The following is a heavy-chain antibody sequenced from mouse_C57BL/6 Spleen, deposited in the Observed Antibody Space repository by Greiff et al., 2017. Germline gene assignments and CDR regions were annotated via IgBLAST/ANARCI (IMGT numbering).Heavy chain of an antibody. J-gene: IGHJ2*01. D-gene: IGHD2-4*01. CDR3: ARRGYDSFFDY. CDR1: GFTFSDYY. Sequence: DVKLVESGGGLVQPGGSLKLSCAASGFTFSDYYMYWVRQTPEKRLEWVAYISNGGGSTYYPDTVKGRFTISRDNAKNTLYLQMSRLKSEDTAMYYCARRGYDSFFDYWGQGTTLTVSS. CDR2: ISNGGGST. V-gene: IGHV5-12*01.